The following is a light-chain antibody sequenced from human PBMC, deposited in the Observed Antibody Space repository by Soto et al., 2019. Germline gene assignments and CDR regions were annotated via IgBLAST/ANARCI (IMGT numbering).Light chain of an antibody. V-gene: IGKV1-39*01. Sequence: DIQMTQSPSSLSASVGDRVTITCRASQSISSYLNWYQQKPGKAPKLLIYAASSLESGVPSRFSGSGSGTEFTLTISSLQPDDFATYYCQQYNSYPYTFAQGTKVDIK. J-gene: IGKJ2*01. CDR1: QSISSY. CDR2: AAS. CDR3: QQYNSYPYT.